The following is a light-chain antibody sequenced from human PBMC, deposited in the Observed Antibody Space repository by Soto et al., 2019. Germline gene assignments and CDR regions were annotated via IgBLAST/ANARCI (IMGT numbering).Light chain of an antibody. Sequence: IVMTQSPATLSVSPGERATLSFRASQNIYSNIAWYQQRPGQAPRLLIYRASTRATGAPARFSGSGSGTEFTLTISSLQSEDFTVYSCLQYHNLWAFGQGTKVDIK. J-gene: IGKJ1*01. CDR1: QNIYSN. V-gene: IGKV3-15*01. CDR2: RAS. CDR3: LQYHNLWA.